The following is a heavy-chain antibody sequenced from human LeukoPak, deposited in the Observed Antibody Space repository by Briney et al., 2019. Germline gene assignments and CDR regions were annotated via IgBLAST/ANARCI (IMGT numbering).Heavy chain of an antibody. D-gene: IGHD2/OR15-2a*01. CDR1: GYTFSSYG. CDR2: ISPYNGNT. J-gene: IGHJ6*02. Sequence: ASVKVSCKASGYTFSSYGISWVRQAPGQGLEWMGWISPYNGNTEYGQKVQGRVTMTTDRPTTTASMELRSLRSDDTAMYYCARVRPPNIVDSVRDNNYYHDMDVWGQGTTVTVSS. V-gene: IGHV1-18*01. CDR3: ARVRPPNIVDSVRDNNYYHDMDV.